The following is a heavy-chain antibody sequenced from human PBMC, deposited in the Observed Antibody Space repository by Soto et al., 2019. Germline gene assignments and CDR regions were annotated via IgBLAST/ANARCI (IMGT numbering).Heavy chain of an antibody. J-gene: IGHJ3*02. D-gene: IGHD3-10*01. CDR3: TTDGYGSGSYFAFDI. Sequence: GSLRLSCAASGFTFSNAWMSWVRQAPGKGLEWVGRIKSKTDGGTTDYAAPVKGRFTISRDDSKNTLYLQMNSLKTEDTAVYYCTTDGYGSGSYFAFDIWGQGTMVTVSS. V-gene: IGHV3-15*01. CDR1: GFTFSNAW. CDR2: IKSKTDGGTT.